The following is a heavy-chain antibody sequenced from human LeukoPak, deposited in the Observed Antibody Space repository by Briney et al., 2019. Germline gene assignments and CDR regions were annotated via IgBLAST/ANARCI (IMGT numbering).Heavy chain of an antibody. CDR2: INPNSGGT. V-gene: IGHV1-2*02. Sequence: ASVKVSCKASGYTFTGYYMHWVRQAPGQGLEWMGWINPNSGGTNYAQKFQGRVTMTRDTSISTAYMELSRLRFDDTAVYYCARDRGYCSGGSCYSSFDYWGQGTLVTVSS. J-gene: IGHJ4*02. CDR1: GYTFTGYY. D-gene: IGHD2-15*01. CDR3: ARDRGYCSGGSCYSSFDY.